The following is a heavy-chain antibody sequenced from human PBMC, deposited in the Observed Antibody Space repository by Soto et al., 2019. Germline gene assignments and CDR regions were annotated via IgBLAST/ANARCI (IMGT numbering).Heavy chain of an antibody. J-gene: IGHJ4*02. Sequence: QVQLVESGGGVVQPGRSLRLSCAASGFPFTTYGMHWVREGPGKGLEWVAVISYDGTNNYYADSVKGRFTISRDNSKNTLYLQMNSLRPEDTVVYYCVGGQYYFAYRCQGGLVTVS. CDR2: ISYDGTNN. V-gene: IGHV3-30*03. CDR3: VGGQYYFAY. D-gene: IGHD3-10*01. CDR1: GFPFTTYG.